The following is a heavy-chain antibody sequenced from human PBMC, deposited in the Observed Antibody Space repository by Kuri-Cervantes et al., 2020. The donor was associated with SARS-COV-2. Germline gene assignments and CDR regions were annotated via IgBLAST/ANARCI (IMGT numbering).Heavy chain of an antibody. CDR2: TYYRSKWYN. J-gene: IGHJ3*02. V-gene: IGHV6-1*01. D-gene: IGHD3-3*01. CDR1: GDSLSSNSAA. Sequence: SQTPSLTCAISGDSLSSNSAAWNWFRQSPSRGLEWLGRTYYRSKWYNDYAVSVKSRITINPATSKNQFSLHLNSVTPDDTAVYYCAISFRDFWRGWDAFDIWGQGTMVTASS. CDR3: AISFRDFWRGWDAFDI.